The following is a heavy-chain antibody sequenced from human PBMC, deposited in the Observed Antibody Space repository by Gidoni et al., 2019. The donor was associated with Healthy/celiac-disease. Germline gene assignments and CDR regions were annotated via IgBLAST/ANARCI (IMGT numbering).Heavy chain of an antibody. J-gene: IGHJ4*02. CDR3: ARHYQSIAAPPDY. CDR2: IYYSGST. D-gene: IGHD6-6*01. CDR1: GGSSSSSGYY. Sequence: QLQLHESGPGLVEPSETLSQPCTVPGGSSSSSGYYWGWIRQPPGKGLEWIGSIYYSGSTYYYLSVKSRVTISVDTSKNQFSLKLSAVTAADTAVYYCARHYQSIAAPPDYWGPGTLVTVSS. V-gene: IGHV4-39*01.